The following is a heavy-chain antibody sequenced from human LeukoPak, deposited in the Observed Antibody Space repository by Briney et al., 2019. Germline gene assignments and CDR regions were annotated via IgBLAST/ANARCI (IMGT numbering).Heavy chain of an antibody. J-gene: IGHJ4*02. CDR2: IKRDGGEK. D-gene: IGHD4-11*01. V-gene: IGHV3-7*03. CDR1: GFTFSDSW. CDR3: VRDQRYSNYD. Sequence: PGGSLRLSCAASGFTFSDSWMIWVRQAPGKGLEWVANIKRDGGEKYYVDSVKGRFIISRDNAKNALYPQMNSLRAEDTAMYYCVRDQRYSNYDWGQGTLVTVSS.